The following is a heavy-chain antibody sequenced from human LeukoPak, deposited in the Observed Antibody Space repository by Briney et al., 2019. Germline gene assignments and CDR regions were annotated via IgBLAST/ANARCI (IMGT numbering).Heavy chain of an antibody. V-gene: IGHV1-69*05. CDR2: IIPIFGTA. J-gene: IGHJ6*02. D-gene: IGHD2-2*01. CDR1: GGTFSSYA. Sequence: SVKVSCKASGGTFSSYAISWVRQAPGQGLEWMGGIIPIFGTANYAQKFQGRVTMTRDTSTSTVYMELSSLRSEDTAVYYCARDGCSSTSCQYYYYYYGMDVWGQGTTVTVSS. CDR3: ARDGCSSTSCQYYYYYYGMDV.